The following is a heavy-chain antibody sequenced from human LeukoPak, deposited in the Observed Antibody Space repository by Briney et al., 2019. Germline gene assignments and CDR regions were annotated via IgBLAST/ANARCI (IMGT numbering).Heavy chain of an antibody. V-gene: IGHV3-74*01. Sequence: GGSLRLSCAASGFTFSSYWMHWVRQAPGKGLVWVSRINSDASSTSYADSVKGRFTISRDNAKNTLHLQMNSLRAEDTAVYYCAKDDLTLWELPDYWGQGTLVTVSS. J-gene: IGHJ4*02. CDR3: AKDDLTLWELPDY. CDR2: INSDASST. D-gene: IGHD1-26*01. CDR1: GFTFSSYW.